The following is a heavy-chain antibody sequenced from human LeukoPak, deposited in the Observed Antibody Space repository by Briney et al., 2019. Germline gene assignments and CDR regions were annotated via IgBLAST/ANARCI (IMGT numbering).Heavy chain of an antibody. CDR1: GFTFSSYG. CDR3: AKPSSSWKTETDYFDY. Sequence: PGGSLRLSCAASGFTFSSYGMHWVRQAPGKGLEWVAVISYDGSNKYYADSVKGRFTISRDNSKNTLYLQMNSLRAEDTAVYYCAKPSSSWKTETDYFDYWGQGTLVTVSS. D-gene: IGHD6-13*01. J-gene: IGHJ4*02. V-gene: IGHV3-30*18. CDR2: ISYDGSNK.